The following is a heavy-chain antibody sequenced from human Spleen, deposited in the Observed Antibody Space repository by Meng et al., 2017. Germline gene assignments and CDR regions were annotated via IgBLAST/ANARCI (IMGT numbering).Heavy chain of an antibody. V-gene: IGHV3-NL1*01. D-gene: IGHD6-13*01. J-gene: IGHJ6*02. CDR3: AKYSSSWYYYYGMDV. CDR2: ISIGGDRT. CDR1: GFTFSRYW. Sequence: GESLKISCAASGFTFSRYWIHWVRQAPGKGLVWVSGISIGGDRTYYIDSVKGRFTISRDNSKNTVYLQMNSLRAEDTAVYYCAKYSSSWYYYYGMDVWGQGTTVTVSS.